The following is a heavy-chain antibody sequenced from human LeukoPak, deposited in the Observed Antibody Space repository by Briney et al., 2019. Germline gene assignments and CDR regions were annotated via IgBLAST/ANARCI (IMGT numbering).Heavy chain of an antibody. CDR2: ITSSSSYI. CDR3: ARDPYSGSYGDYYYYMDG. Sequence: PGGSLRLSCAASGFTFSTYNMNWVRQAPGKGLEWLSSITSSSSYIYYADSVKGRFAISRDNAKNSLYLQMNSLRDEDTAVYYCARDPYSGSYGDYYYYMDGWGKGTTVTISS. V-gene: IGHV3-21*01. J-gene: IGHJ6*03. CDR1: GFTFSTYN. D-gene: IGHD1-26*01.